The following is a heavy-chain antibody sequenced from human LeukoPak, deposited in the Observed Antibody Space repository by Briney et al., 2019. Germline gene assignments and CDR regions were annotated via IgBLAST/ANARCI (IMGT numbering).Heavy chain of an antibody. CDR1: GFTFSDYY. CDR2: ISSS. J-gene: IGHJ6*02. V-gene: IGHV3-11*01. Sequence: PGGSLRLSCAASGFTFSDYYMSWIRQAPGKGLEWVSYISSSADSVKGRFTMSRDNAKNSLFLQMNSLRAEDTAVYYCARYTHYYGMDVWGQGTTVTVSS. CDR3: ARYTHYYGMDV.